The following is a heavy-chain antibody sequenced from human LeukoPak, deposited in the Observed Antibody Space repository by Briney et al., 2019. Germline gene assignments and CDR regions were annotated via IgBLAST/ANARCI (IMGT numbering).Heavy chain of an antibody. Sequence: GGSLRLSCAVSGFTFSTYNMNWVRQAPGKGLEWVSSITSTSTYIYYADSVKGRFTISRDNSKNTLYLQMNSLRAEDTAVYYCAKGWDVDTAIDYWGQGTLVTVSS. CDR3: AKGWDVDTAIDY. V-gene: IGHV3-21*01. CDR1: GFTFSTYN. J-gene: IGHJ4*02. D-gene: IGHD5-18*01. CDR2: ITSTSTYI.